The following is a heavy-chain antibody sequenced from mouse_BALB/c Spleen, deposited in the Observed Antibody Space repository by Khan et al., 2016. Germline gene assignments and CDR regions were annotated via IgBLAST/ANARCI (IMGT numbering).Heavy chain of an antibody. V-gene: IGHV1-54*01. D-gene: IGHD2-14*01. Sequence: QVQLQQPGAELVRPGTSVKVSCKASGYAFTNYLIEWVKQRPGQGLEWIGVINPGSGGTNYNEKFKGKATLTADESSSTAYMQLSSLTSDDSAVYFCARGYDWYFDVWGAGTTVTVSS. CDR1: GYAFTNYL. CDR3: ARGYDWYFDV. CDR2: INPGSGGT. J-gene: IGHJ1*01.